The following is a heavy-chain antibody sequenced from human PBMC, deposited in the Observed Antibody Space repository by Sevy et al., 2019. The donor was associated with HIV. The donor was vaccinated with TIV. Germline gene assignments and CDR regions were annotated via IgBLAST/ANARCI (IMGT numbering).Heavy chain of an antibody. CDR1: GYTFTSYG. D-gene: IGHD3-22*01. Sequence: ASVKVSCKASGYTFTSYGISWVRQAPGQGLEWMGWISAYNGNTNYAQKLQGRVTMTTDTSTRTAYMELRSLRSYDTAVYYCARVPGYYYDSSGSVAFDIWGQGTMVTVSS. J-gene: IGHJ3*02. V-gene: IGHV1-18*04. CDR2: ISAYNGNT. CDR3: ARVPGYYYDSSGSVAFDI.